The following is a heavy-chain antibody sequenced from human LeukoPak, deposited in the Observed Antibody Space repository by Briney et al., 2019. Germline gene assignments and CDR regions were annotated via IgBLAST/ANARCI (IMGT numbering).Heavy chain of an antibody. CDR2: INHSGST. CDR1: GGSFSGYY. D-gene: IGHD3-10*01. V-gene: IGHV4-34*01. CDR3: ARGDRITMVRGVIMAVPYYFGY. Sequence: SETLSLTCAVYGGSFSGYYWSWIRQPPGKGLEWIGEINHSGSTNYNPSLKSRVTISVDTSKNQFSLKLSPVTAADTAVYYCARGDRITMVRGVIMAVPYYFGYWGQGTLVTVSS. J-gene: IGHJ4*02.